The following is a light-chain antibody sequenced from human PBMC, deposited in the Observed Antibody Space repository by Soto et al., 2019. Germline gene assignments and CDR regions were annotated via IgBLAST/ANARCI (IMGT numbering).Light chain of an antibody. Sequence: DIQVTQSPSSVSASVGDRVTITCRASQGLVNWLAWYQQKPGKAPKLLIYAASSFQSGVPSRFSGSGSGTDFTLTIRSVQPEDFATYYCQQTSSFPLTFGGGTKVEIK. CDR2: AAS. J-gene: IGKJ4*01. CDR3: QQTSSFPLT. CDR1: QGLVNW. V-gene: IGKV1-12*01.